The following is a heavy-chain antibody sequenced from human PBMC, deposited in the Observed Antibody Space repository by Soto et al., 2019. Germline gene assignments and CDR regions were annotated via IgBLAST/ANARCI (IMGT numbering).Heavy chain of an antibody. CDR3: ARDGGDIVATTSHYSFDY. V-gene: IGHV1-3*01. CDR2: INAGNGNT. D-gene: IGHD5-12*01. CDR1: GYTITSYA. J-gene: IGHJ4*02. Sequence: ASVKVSCKASGYTITSYAMHWVRQAPGQRLEWRGWINAGNGNTTYSQKFQRRVTITRATSASTADMGLSSLRSEDTAVYYCARDGGDIVATTSHYSFDYWGQGTLVTVSS.